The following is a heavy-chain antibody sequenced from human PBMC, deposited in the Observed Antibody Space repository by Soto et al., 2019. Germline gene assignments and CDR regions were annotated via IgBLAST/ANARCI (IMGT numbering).Heavy chain of an antibody. CDR1: GGTFSSYT. CDR3: ARDLAIEYSSSIYWFDP. J-gene: IGHJ5*02. CDR2: IIPILGIA. Sequence: ASVKVSCKASGGTFSSYTISWVRQAPGQGLEWMGRIIPILGIANYAQKFQGRVTITADKSTSTAYMELSSLRSEDTAVYYCARDLAIEYSSSIYWFDPWGQGTLVTVSS. D-gene: IGHD6-6*01. V-gene: IGHV1-69*04.